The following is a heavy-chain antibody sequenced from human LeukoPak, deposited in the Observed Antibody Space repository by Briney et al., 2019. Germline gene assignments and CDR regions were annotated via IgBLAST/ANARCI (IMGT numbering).Heavy chain of an antibody. CDR3: ARWRGAQSEFEY. CDR2: IGQDGSEK. D-gene: IGHD3-3*01. J-gene: IGHJ4*02. Sequence: GGSLRLSCAASGFTFSNYWMAWVRQAPGKGLEWVANIGQDGSEKEYVDSVKGRFTISRDNARNSLYLQISSLRVEDTAVYYCARWRGAQSEFEYWGQGTLVTVSS. V-gene: IGHV3-7*01. CDR1: GFTFSNYW.